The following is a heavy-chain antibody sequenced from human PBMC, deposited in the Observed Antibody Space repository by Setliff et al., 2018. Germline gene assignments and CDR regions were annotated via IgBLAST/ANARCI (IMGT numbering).Heavy chain of an antibody. CDR2: IKQDGSEK. V-gene: IGHV3-7*01. CDR3: ARDWPWMATIFDAFDI. Sequence: SGFDFKAHWMSWVRQAPGKGLEWVANIKQDGSEKYYVDSVKGRFTISRDNAKNSLYLQMNSLRAEDTAVYYCARDWPWMATIFDAFDIWGQGTMVTVSS. J-gene: IGHJ3*02. CDR1: GFDFKAHW. D-gene: IGHD5-12*01.